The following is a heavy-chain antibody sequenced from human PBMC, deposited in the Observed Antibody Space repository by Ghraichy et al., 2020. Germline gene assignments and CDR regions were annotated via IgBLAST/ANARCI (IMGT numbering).Heavy chain of an antibody. J-gene: IGHJ6*03. CDR2: IYPSGST. D-gene: IGHD3-10*01. Sequence: TLSLTCSVSGGSISGVISYWSWIRQPAGEGLEWIGRIYPSGSTNYNPSLKSRVTMSLDMSKNQFSLQLSSVTAADTAVYYCARVPHSGYYYYMDVWGKGTTVTVSS. CDR3: ARVPHSGYYYYMDV. CDR1: GGSISGVISY. V-gene: IGHV4-61*02.